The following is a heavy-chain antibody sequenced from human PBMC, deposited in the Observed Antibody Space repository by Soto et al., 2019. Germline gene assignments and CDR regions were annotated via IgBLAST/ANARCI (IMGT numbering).Heavy chain of an antibody. V-gene: IGHV1-3*01. CDR3: ARDIAFDI. J-gene: IGHJ3*02. CDR2: FNAGNGNT. CDR1: GYTFTSYA. Sequence: ASVKVSCKASGYTFTSYAIHWVRQAPGQRLEWMGWFNAGNGNTKYSQKFQGRVTITRDTSASTAYMELSSLRSEDTAVYYCARDIAFDIWGQGTMVTVSS.